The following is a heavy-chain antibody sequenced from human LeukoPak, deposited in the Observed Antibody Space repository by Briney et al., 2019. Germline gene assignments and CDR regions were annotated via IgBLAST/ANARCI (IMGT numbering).Heavy chain of an antibody. D-gene: IGHD3-22*01. CDR1: GFSFSSYS. CDR3: AKDQALYYDSSGYYFDY. V-gene: IGHV3-21*06. J-gene: IGHJ4*02. CDR2: ISSESDYI. Sequence: PGGSLRLSCTASGFSFSSYSMNWVRQAPGKGPEWVSSISSESDYIYNIDSVKGRFTISRDNAKNSLYLQMNSLRAEDTAVYYCAKDQALYYDSSGYYFDYWGQGTLVTVSS.